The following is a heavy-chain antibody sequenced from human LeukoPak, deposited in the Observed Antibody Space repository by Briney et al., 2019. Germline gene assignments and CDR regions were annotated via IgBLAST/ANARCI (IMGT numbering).Heavy chain of an antibody. CDR1: RFTFSNYA. D-gene: IGHD5-12*01. Sequence: AGSLTLSCAASRFTFSNYAMHWDRQAQGKGLEWVAVISYDGHYKYYADSVKGRFTISRDNSRNTLYLQMNSLRGEDTAVYYCARDHAADIVATGEDYWGEGTLVTVSS. J-gene: IGHJ4*02. CDR3: ARDHAADIVATGEDY. CDR2: ISYDGHYK. V-gene: IGHV3-30-3*01.